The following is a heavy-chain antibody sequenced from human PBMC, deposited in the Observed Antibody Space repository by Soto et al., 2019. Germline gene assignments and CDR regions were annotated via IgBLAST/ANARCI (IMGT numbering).Heavy chain of an antibody. Sequence: QVQLQESGPGLVKPSETLSLTCTVSGGSINSYYWSWIRQPAGKGLGWIGRIYSGVRTNYNPSLKRRLTVSVATSKNQSSRMLTSVTAADTAVYYCARGPGGFGDFSLDYWGQGTLVTVSS. V-gene: IGHV4-4*07. CDR2: IYSGVRT. CDR1: GGSINSYY. CDR3: ARGPGGFGDFSLDY. J-gene: IGHJ4*02. D-gene: IGHD3-10*01.